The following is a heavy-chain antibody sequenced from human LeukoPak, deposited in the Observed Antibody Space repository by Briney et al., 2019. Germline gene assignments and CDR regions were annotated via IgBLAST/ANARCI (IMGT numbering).Heavy chain of an antibody. V-gene: IGHV4-59*01. D-gene: IGHD1-1*01. J-gene: IGHJ5*02. CDR3: ARHGTSGTNLNWFDP. CDR1: GGSISSFY. Sequence: PSETLSLTCTVSGGSISSFYWSWIRQPPGKGLEWIGYIYYSGSTNYNPSLKSRVTISVDTSKNQFSLKLSSVTAADAAVYYCARHGTSGTNLNWFDPWGQGTLVTVSS. CDR2: IYYSGST.